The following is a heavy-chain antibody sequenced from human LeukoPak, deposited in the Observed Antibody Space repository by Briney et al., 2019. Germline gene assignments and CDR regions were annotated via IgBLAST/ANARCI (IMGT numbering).Heavy chain of an antibody. V-gene: IGHV4-59*01. CDR2: IYYSGST. Sequence: KPSETLSLTCTVSGGSISSYYWSWIRQPPGKGLEWIGYIYYSGSTNYNPSLKSRVTISVDTSKNQFSLKLSSVTAADTAVYYCARASDSSGYYLDYWGQGTLVTVSS. J-gene: IGHJ4*02. D-gene: IGHD3-22*01. CDR1: GGSISSYY. CDR3: ARASDSSGYYLDY.